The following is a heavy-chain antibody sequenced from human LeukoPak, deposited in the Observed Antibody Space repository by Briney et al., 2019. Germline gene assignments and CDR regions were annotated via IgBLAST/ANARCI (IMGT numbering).Heavy chain of an antibody. D-gene: IGHD3-10*01. CDR1: GGSFSGYY. CDR3: ARVKGGTYYYGSGSYRRSRYYFDY. J-gene: IGHJ4*02. V-gene: IGHV4-34*01. Sequence: SETLSLTCAVYGGSFSGYYWSWIRQPPGKGLEWIGEINHSGSTNYNPSLKSRVTISVDTSKNQFSLKLSSVTAADTAVYYCARVKGGTYYYGSGSYRRSRYYFDYWGQGTLVTVSS. CDR2: INHSGST.